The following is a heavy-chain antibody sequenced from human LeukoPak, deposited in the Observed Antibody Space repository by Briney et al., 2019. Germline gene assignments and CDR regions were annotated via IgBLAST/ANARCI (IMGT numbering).Heavy chain of an antibody. CDR1: GYTFTGYY. V-gene: IGHV1-2*02. Sequence: GASVEVSCKASGYTFTGYYMHWVRQAPGQGLEWMGWINPNSGGTNYAQKFQGRVTMTRDTSISTAYMELSRLRSDDTAVYYCARAEPVVVPAAIDYWGQGTLVTVSS. J-gene: IGHJ4*02. D-gene: IGHD2-2*01. CDR3: ARAEPVVVPAAIDY. CDR2: INPNSGGT.